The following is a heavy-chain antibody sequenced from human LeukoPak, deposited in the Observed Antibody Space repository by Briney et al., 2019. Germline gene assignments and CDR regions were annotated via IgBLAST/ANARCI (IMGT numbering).Heavy chain of an antibody. CDR2: ISGSGGST. D-gene: IGHD3-22*01. Sequence: PGGSLRLSCAASGFTFSSYAMSWVRQAPGKGLEWVSAISGSGGSTYYADSVKGRFTISRDNSKNTLYLQMNSLRAEDTAVYYCANTDYYDSSGPPFDYWGQGTLVTVSS. CDR1: GFTFSSYA. J-gene: IGHJ4*02. V-gene: IGHV3-23*01. CDR3: ANTDYYDSSGPPFDY.